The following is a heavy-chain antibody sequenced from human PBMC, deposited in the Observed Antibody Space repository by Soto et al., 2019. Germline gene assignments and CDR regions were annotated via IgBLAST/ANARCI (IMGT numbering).Heavy chain of an antibody. Sequence: SETLSLTCNVSCNSISGSISRYYWGWIRQTPAKGLEWIGTVYYGGNTYYSPSLESRVTISVDTSNNQLSLRMSSVTAADTALLYCVRQGYYYDRRGQYDFDSWGQGTAVTVSS. D-gene: IGHD3-22*01. CDR3: VRQGYYYDRRGQYDFDS. V-gene: IGHV4-39*01. CDR2: VYYGGNT. CDR1: CNSISGSISRYY. J-gene: IGHJ4*02.